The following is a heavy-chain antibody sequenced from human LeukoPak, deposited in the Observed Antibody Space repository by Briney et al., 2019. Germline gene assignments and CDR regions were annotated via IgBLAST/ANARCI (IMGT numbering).Heavy chain of an antibody. CDR1: GFTISSYW. CDR2: IKQDGSEK. Sequence: GASLRLSCAASGFTISSYWMSWVRQAPGKGLEWVANIKQDGSEKYYVDSVKGRFTISRDNAKNSLYLQMNSLRAEDTAVYYCARGPYSGYGYWGQGTLVTVSS. CDR3: ARGPYSGYGY. V-gene: IGHV3-7*03. J-gene: IGHJ4*02. D-gene: IGHD5-12*01.